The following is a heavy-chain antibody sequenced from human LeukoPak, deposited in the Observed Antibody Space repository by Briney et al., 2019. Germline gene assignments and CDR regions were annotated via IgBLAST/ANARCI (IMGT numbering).Heavy chain of an antibody. CDR1: GFTFSDYY. J-gene: IGHJ3*02. D-gene: IGHD3-10*01. CDR3: ARTYYYGSGNYNDAFDI. Sequence: GGSLRLSCEASGFTFSDYYMSWLRQAPGKGLDWVSYIGSTGSTVYYADSVKGRFTISRDNAKNSLYLQMNSLRAEDTAVYYCARTYYYGSGNYNDAFDIWGQGTMVTVSS. CDR2: IGSTGSTV. V-gene: IGHV3-11*04.